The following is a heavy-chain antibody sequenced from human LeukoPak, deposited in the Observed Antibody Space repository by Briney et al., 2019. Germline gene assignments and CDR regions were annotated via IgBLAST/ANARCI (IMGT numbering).Heavy chain of an antibody. CDR2: VNPSGDST. Sequence: RASVKVSCKASGYTFSNYNIHWLRQAPGQGLEWMGIVNPSGDSTNYAQNFQGRVTMAGDTSTSTVYMELSSLRFEDTAAYYCARDAAAHGLFDYWGQGTLVTVSS. V-gene: IGHV1-46*01. D-gene: IGHD6-13*01. CDR3: ARDAAAHGLFDY. J-gene: IGHJ4*02. CDR1: GYTFSNYN.